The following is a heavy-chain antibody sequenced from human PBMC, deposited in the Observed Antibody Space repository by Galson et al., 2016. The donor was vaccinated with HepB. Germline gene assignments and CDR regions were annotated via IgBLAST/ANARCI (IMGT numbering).Heavy chain of an antibody. CDR2: ISTSGTNT. J-gene: IGHJ4*02. V-gene: IGHV3-11*01. CDR1: GFTFGDYY. D-gene: IGHD2-2*01. CDR3: AKCRSSDSTSCPNY. Sequence: SLRLSCAASGFTFGDYYMPWIRQAPGKGLEWVSYISTSGTNTYYADSVKGRFTISRDNAKNSLYVQMNSLRAEDTALYFCAKCRSSDSTSCPNYWGQGTLVTVSS.